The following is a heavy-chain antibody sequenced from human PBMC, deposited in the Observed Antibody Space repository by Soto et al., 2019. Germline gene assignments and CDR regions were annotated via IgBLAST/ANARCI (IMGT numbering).Heavy chain of an antibody. D-gene: IGHD3-10*01. CDR3: APGLISMARGVYDY. V-gene: IGHV3-7*01. CDR2: IKHDASDK. Sequence: GGTLRLSCRGVAWTFRHHFRSWVRRAPGKGLEWVANIKHDASDKYYAGSVKGRFTISRDNAKYSLYLQMNSLRAEDTAVYYCAPGLISMARGVYDYWGLGTLVTVSS. CDR1: AWTFRHHF. J-gene: IGHJ4*02.